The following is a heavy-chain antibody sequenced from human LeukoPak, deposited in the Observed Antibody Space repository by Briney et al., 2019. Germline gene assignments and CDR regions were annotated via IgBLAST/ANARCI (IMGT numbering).Heavy chain of an antibody. D-gene: IGHD3-10*01. Sequence: LTGGSLRLSCAASGFIFDDYAMHWVRQAPGKGLEWVSGISWNSDSIAYVDSVEGRFTISRDNAKNTLYLEMSGSRADDTAVYYCVRVQSYYNGPGSANWFDPWGQGTLVTVSS. CDR3: VRVQSYYNGPGSANWFDP. CDR2: ISWNSDSI. CDR1: GFIFDDYA. V-gene: IGHV3-9*01. J-gene: IGHJ5*02.